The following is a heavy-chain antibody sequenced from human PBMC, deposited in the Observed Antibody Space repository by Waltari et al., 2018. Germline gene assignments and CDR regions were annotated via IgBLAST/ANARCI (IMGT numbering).Heavy chain of an antibody. Sequence: EVQLVESGGGSVQPGGSLRLSCAASEFTFSSYSMNWVRQAPGQGMEWVAYISNSRTTRYYADSVKGRFTISRDNDQNSLYLQMNSLRAEDTAVYYCAREIRGTGYFPDACDIWGQGTMVTVSS. J-gene: IGHJ3*02. V-gene: IGHV3-48*01. CDR3: AREIRGTGYFPDACDI. CDR2: ISNSRTTR. CDR1: EFTFSSYS. D-gene: IGHD3-9*01.